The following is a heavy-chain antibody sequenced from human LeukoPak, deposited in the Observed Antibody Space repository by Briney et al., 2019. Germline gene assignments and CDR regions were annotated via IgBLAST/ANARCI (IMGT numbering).Heavy chain of an antibody. V-gene: IGHV4-59*01. Sequence: PSETLSLTCTVSGGSISSSYWSWIRQPPGKGLEWIGYIYYSGSTNYNPSLKSRVTISVDTSKNQFSLKLSSVTAADTAVYYCARVKYNWNYPLDYYYMDVWGKGTTVTVSS. CDR1: GGSISSSY. J-gene: IGHJ6*03. CDR2: IYYSGST. CDR3: ARVKYNWNYPLDYYYMDV. D-gene: IGHD1-7*01.